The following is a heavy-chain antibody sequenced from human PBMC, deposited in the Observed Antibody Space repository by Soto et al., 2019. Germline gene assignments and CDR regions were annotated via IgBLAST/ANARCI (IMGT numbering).Heavy chain of an antibody. J-gene: IGHJ6*02. CDR2: IIPIPGTA. D-gene: IGHD2-2*01. V-gene: IGHV1-69*01. CDR1: GGTFGSYA. CDR3: ARSQGSSTSLEIYYYYYYGMDV. Sequence: QVQLVQSGAEVKKPGSSVKISCKASGGTFGSYAISWVRQAPGQGLEWMGGIIPIPGTANYAQKFQGRVTIAEDESASTASMELSSLRSEDTAVYYCARSQGSSTSLEIYYYYYYGMDVWGQGTTVTVSS.